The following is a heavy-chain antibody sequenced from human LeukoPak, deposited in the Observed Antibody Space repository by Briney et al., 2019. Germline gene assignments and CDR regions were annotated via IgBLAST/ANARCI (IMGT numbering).Heavy chain of an antibody. CDR3: ASFAYYGSGGFDY. J-gene: IGHJ4*02. CDR1: GGSISSSNW. Sequence: SETLSLTCAVSGGSISSSNWWSWVRQPPGNGLEWIGEIYHSGSTNYNPSLKSRVTISVDKSKNQFSLKLSSVTAADTAVYYCASFAYYGSGGFDYWGQGTLVTVSS. CDR2: IYHSGST. V-gene: IGHV4-4*02. D-gene: IGHD3-10*01.